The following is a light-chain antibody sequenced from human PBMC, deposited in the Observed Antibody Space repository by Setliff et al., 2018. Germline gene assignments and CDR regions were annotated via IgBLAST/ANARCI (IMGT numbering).Light chain of an antibody. Sequence: QSALAQPPSVSGAPGQRVTISCTGTSSDVGAYNYVSWYQQHPGKAPKLMIYEVSNRPSGVSNRFSGSKSGNTASLTISGLQAEDEADYYCTSYTSTARVFGTGTKVTVL. J-gene: IGLJ1*01. V-gene: IGLV2-14*01. CDR2: EVS. CDR1: SSDVGAYNY. CDR3: TSYTSTARV.